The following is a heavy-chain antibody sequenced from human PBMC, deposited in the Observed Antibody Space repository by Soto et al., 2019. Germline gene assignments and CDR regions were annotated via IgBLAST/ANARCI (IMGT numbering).Heavy chain of an antibody. J-gene: IGHJ4*02. V-gene: IGHV3-7*03. CDR2: IIKDGSKK. D-gene: IGHD3-10*01. Sequence: EVQLVESGGGLVQPGGSLRLSCAASGFTFSTYWMTWVRQAPGKGLEWVANIIKDGSKKSYVDSVKGRFTISRDNARNSLYLEMNSLRVEDTAVYYCARDWGGLGFWGQGTLVTVSS. CDR1: GFTFSTYW. CDR3: ARDWGGLGF.